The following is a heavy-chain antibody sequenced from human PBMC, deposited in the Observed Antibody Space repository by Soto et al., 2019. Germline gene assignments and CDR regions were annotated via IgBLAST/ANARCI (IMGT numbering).Heavy chain of an antibody. V-gene: IGHV3-33*01. CDR2: IWYDGSNK. CDR3: ARNLGDFTYYFDY. J-gene: IGHJ4*02. CDR1: GFTFSSYG. D-gene: IGHD2-21*02. Sequence: GGSLRLSCAASGFTFSSYGMHWVRQAPGKGLEWVAVIWYDGSNKYYADSVKGRFIISRDNAKNSLYLQMNSLRAEDTAVYYCARNLGDFTYYFDYWGQGTLVTVSS.